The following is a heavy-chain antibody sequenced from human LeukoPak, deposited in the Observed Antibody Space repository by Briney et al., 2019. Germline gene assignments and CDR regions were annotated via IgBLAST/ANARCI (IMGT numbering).Heavy chain of an antibody. V-gene: IGHV1-69*01. J-gene: IGHJ5*02. CDR3: ARAVAAAGTTLNWFDP. D-gene: IGHD6-13*01. CDR1: GGTFSSYA. Sequence: ASVKVSCKASGGTFSSYAISWVRQAPGQGLEWMGGIIPIFGTANCAQKFQGRVTITADESTSTAYMELSSLRSEDTAVYYCARAVAAAGTTLNWFDPWGQGTLVTVSS. CDR2: IIPIFGTA.